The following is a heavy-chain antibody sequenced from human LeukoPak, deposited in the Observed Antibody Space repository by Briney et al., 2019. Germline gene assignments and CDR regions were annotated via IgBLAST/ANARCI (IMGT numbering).Heavy chain of an antibody. CDR2: IYSGGST. V-gene: IGHV3-53*01. J-gene: IGHJ4*02. CDR3: AKATAIVVIPAATDN. CDR1: GFTFSSNY. D-gene: IGHD2-2*01. Sequence: GGSLRLSCAVSGFTFSSNYMSWVRHAPGKGLEWVSIIYSGGSTFYADSVKGRFTISRDNSKNTLYLQMNSLTAEDTAVYYCAKATAIVVIPAATDNWGQGTLVTVSS.